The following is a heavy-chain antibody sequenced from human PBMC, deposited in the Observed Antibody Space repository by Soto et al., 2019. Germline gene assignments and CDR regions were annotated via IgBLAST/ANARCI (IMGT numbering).Heavy chain of an antibody. D-gene: IGHD3-22*01. CDR2: MWYDGTNK. V-gene: IGHV3-33*01. J-gene: IGHJ4*02. CDR1: GFTFSTYV. Sequence: QVQLVESGGGVVQPGRSLRLSCAASGFTFSTYVIHWVRQAPGKGLEWVAVMWYDGTNKNYADYVKGRFTISRNNSKNTLYLQVNSLRAEDTAVYYCAREVSGSGYYDYWGQGTLVTVSS. CDR3: AREVSGSGYYDY.